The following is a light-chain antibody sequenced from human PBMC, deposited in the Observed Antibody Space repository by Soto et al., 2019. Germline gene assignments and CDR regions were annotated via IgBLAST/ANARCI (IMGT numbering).Light chain of an antibody. CDR3: QQYGSSPLT. CDR1: QSVSSNY. Sequence: EIVLTQSPGTRSLSPGERATLSCRASQSVSSNYLAWYQQKPGQAPRLLIYGASSRSTCIPDRFSGSGSGTDFTLTISRLEPEDIAVYLCQQYGSSPLTFGGGTKVEIK. J-gene: IGKJ4*01. V-gene: IGKV3-20*01. CDR2: GAS.